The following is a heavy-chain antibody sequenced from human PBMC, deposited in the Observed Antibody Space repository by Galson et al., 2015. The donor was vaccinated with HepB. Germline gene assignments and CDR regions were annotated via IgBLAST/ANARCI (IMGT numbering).Heavy chain of an antibody. Sequence: SLRLSCAASGFTFSSYSMNWVRQAPGKGLEWVSGMSDNGDNTFYADSVKGRFTISRDNSKNTLYLQMNSLRAEDTAVYYCARVAFSSWYRYFDYWGQGTLVTVSS. CDR1: GFTFSSYS. CDR3: ARVAFSSWYRYFDY. D-gene: IGHD6-13*01. J-gene: IGHJ4*02. CDR2: MSDNGDNT. V-gene: IGHV3-23*01.